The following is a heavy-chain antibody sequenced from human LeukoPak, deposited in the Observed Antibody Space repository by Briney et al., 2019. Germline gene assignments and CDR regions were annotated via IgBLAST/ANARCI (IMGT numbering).Heavy chain of an antibody. J-gene: IGHJ4*02. D-gene: IGHD3-22*01. CDR2: IYYSGST. CDR1: GGSISSYY. CDR3: ARVEYDSSGYYLFDY. Sequence: SETLSLTCTVSGGSISSYYWSWIRQPPGKGLEWIGYIYYSGSTNYNPSLKSRVTISVDTSKNQFSLKLSSVTAADTAVYYCARVEYDSSGYYLFDYWGQGTLVTVSS. V-gene: IGHV4-59*01.